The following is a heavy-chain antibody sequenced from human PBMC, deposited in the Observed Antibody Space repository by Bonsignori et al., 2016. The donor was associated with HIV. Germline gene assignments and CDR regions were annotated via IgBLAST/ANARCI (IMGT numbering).Heavy chain of an antibody. D-gene: IGHD3-16*01. J-gene: IGHJ4*01. CDR3: ARGSYGDH. Sequence: ASVKVSCKTSGYTFTSYVINWVRQAPGQGLEWLGWVSPYSGNIKYAENMQGRVILTTDTTTSTAYMELRSLTSDDTAVYFCARGSYGDHWGQGTLVTVSS. CDR2: VSPYSGNI. V-gene: IGHV1-18*01. CDR1: GYTFTSYV.